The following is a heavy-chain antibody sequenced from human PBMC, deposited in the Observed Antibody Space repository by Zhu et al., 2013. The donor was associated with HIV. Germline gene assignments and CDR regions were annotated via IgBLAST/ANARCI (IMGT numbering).Heavy chain of an antibody. CDR2: IDPSGGST. CDR1: GYTFTSYY. J-gene: IGHJ4*02. D-gene: IGHD3-22*01. Sequence: QVQLVQSGAEVKKPGASVKVSCKASGYTFTSYYMHWVRQAPGQGLEWMGIIDPSGGSTSSAQKFQGRVTMTRDTSTSTVYMELSSLRSEDTAMYYCARGYYYDSSAYYFDYWGPGNPGHRLL. V-gene: IGHV1-46*01. CDR3: ARGYYYDSSAYYFDY.